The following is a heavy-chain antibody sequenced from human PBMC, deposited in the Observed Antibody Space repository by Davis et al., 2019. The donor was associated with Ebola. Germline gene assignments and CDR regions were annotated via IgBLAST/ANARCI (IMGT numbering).Heavy chain of an antibody. CDR2: IKQDGSDK. CDR1: GFTFSTYW. V-gene: IGHV3-7*03. J-gene: IGHJ6*02. Sequence: GESLKISCAASGFTFSTYWMTWVRQAPGKGLEWVANIKQDGSDKFYVDSAKGRFTISRDHAKNSLYLQMNSLRAEDTAVYYCATSTFGIVAASYYYYDGMDVWGQGTTVTVSS. D-gene: IGHD2-15*01. CDR3: ATSTFGIVAASYYYYDGMDV.